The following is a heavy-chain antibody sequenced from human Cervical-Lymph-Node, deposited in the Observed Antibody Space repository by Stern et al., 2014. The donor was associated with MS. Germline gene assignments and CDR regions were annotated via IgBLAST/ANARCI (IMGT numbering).Heavy chain of an antibody. J-gene: IGHJ4*02. D-gene: IGHD4-17*01. Sequence: QVTLKESGPTLVKPTQTLTLTCTFSGFSLSTSGVGVGWIRQPPGKALEWLALIYWDDDKPYSPSLKSRLTITKDTSKNQVVLTITNMYPVDTATYYCAHETYGDYDYWGQGTLVTVSS. CDR2: IYWDDDK. V-gene: IGHV2-5*02. CDR1: GFSLSTSGVG. CDR3: AHETYGDYDY.